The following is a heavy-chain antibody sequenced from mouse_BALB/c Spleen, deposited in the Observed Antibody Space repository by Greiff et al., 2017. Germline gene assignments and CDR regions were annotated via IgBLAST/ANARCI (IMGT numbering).Heavy chain of an antibody. J-gene: IGHJ4*01. Sequence: QVQLQQPGAELVKPGASVKLSCKASGYTFTSYWMHWVKQRPGQGLEWIGEINPSNGRTNYNEKFKSKATLTVDKSSSTAYMQLSSLTSEDSAVYYCAREYDYGRVFDYWGQGTSVTVSS. D-gene: IGHD2-4*01. CDR3: AREYDYGRVFDY. V-gene: IGHV1S81*02. CDR1: GYTFTSYW. CDR2: INPSNGRT.